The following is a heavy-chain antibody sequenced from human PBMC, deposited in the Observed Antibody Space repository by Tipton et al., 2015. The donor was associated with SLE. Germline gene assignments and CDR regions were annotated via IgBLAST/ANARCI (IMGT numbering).Heavy chain of an antibody. V-gene: IGHV4-39*01. CDR3: ARHGNQDY. Sequence: TLSLTCTVSGGSISRSTYYWGWIRQPPGKGLEWIGSIYYTGNISSSNPSLKSRVTISVDTSKNQFSLKLSSVTAADTAVYYCARHGNQDYWGQGTLVTVSS. CDR1: GGSISRSTYY. D-gene: IGHD4-23*01. J-gene: IGHJ4*02. CDR2: IYYTGNIS.